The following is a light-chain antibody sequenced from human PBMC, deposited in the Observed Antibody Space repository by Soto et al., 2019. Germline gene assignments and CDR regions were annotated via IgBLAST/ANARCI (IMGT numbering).Light chain of an antibody. CDR1: SSNLGAGYD. CDR2: PNT. J-gene: IGLJ3*02. V-gene: IGLV1-40*01. CDR3: QSYDSSLTAWV. Sequence: QSVLTQPPSVSGAPGQRVTISCTGSSSNLGAGYDVHWYQHLPGTAPKLLIYPNTNRPSGVPDRFSASKSGTSASLAISGLQVEDEADYYCQSYDSSLTAWVFGGGTKVTVL.